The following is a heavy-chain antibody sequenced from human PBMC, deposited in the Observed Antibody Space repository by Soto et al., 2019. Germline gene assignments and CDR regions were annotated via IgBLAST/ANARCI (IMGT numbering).Heavy chain of an antibody. V-gene: IGHV3-74*01. CDR1: GFPFSMYW. D-gene: IGHD1-1*01. Sequence: EVQLVESGGGLVQPGGPLRLSCAASGFPFSMYWMHWVRQVPGKGPEWVSRINDDGISTNYADSVKGRFTISRDNAKNTLYLQMNALRVEDTAVYYCTRGPRSTSTGTGAFWGQGTLVTVSS. CDR2: INDDGIST. J-gene: IGHJ4*02. CDR3: TRGPRSTSTGTGAF.